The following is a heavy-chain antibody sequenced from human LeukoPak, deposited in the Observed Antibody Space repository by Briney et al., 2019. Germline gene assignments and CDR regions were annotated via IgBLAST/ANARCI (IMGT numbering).Heavy chain of an antibody. CDR2: ISSSSSYI. D-gene: IGHD3-22*01. CDR3: ASRSSGSYPYTMDV. J-gene: IGHJ6*02. Sequence: GGSLRLSCAASGFIFSSYNLNWVRQAPGKGLEWVSSISSSSSYIYYTDSVKGRFTISRDNAKTSLYLQMNSLRAEDTAVYYCASRSSGSYPYTMDVWGQGTTVTVSS. CDR1: GFIFSSYN. V-gene: IGHV3-21*01.